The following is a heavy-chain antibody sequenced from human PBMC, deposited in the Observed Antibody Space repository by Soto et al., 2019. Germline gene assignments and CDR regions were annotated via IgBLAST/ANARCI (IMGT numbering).Heavy chain of an antibody. Sequence: GGSLRLSCAASGFTFSDYYMSWIRQAPGKGLEWISYMSGSSRYTNYADSVKGRFTISRDNAKNSLYLQMNSLRAEDTAVYYCARGGYYYNSSAYYYTFDYWGQGTLVTVSS. CDR1: GFTFSDYY. V-gene: IGHV3-11*06. J-gene: IGHJ4*02. CDR2: MSGSSRYT. CDR3: ARGGYYYNSSAYYYTFDY. D-gene: IGHD3-22*01.